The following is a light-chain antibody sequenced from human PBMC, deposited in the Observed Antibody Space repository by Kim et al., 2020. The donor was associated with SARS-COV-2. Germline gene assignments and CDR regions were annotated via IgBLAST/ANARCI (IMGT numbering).Light chain of an antibody. CDR3: NSRDSTGKV. CDR1: SLRSYY. J-gene: IGLJ2*01. Sequence: SSELTQDPAVSVALGQTVSITCQGDSLRSYYASWYQQKPGQAPVLVIYGKNNRPSGIPDRFSGSSSGNTASLTITGTQAGDEADYYCNSRDSTGKVFCGG. V-gene: IGLV3-19*01. CDR2: GKN.